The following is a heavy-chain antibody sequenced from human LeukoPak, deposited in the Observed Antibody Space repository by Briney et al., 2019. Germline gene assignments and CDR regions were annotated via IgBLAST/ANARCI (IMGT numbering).Heavy chain of an antibody. CDR1: GFTFSRYW. V-gene: IGHV3-7*04. D-gene: IGHD3-22*01. Sequence: GGSLRLSCAASGFTFSRYWMSWVRQAPGKGLEWVGNIRQDGSAKYYLDSVKGRFTISRDNAKNSLYLQMNSLRAEDTAVYYCARGDYFDSSGYFIDAFDIWGQGTKVTVSP. CDR3: ARGDYFDSSGYFIDAFDI. CDR2: IRQDGSAK. J-gene: IGHJ3*02.